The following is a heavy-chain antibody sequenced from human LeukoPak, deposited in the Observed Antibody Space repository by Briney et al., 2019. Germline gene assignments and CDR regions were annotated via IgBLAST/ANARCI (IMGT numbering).Heavy chain of an antibody. CDR1: GFTFSNYW. CDR2: LNGDGTNI. CDR3: ARSQSGVFDV. V-gene: IGHV3-74*01. J-gene: IGHJ3*01. Sequence: GGSLRLSCVASGFTFSNYWMQWVRQVPGKGLVWVSRLNGDGTNIIYADFVKGRFTISRDNAENTLYLQMNSLRAEDTALYYCARSQSGVFDVWGQGTMVTVSS. D-gene: IGHD2-8*01.